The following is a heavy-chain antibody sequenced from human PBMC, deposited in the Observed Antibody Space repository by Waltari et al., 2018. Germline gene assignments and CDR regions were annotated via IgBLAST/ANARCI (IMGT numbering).Heavy chain of an antibody. J-gene: IGHJ5*02. Sequence: EVQLVQSGAEVKKPGATVKISCKASGYTFTDYYMHWVQQAPGKGLEWMGRVDPEDGETIYAEKFQGRVTITADTSTDTAYMELSSLRSEDTAVYYCAKAPIFGVANWFDPWGQGTLVTVSS. CDR2: VDPEDGET. CDR1: GYTFTDYY. V-gene: IGHV1-69-2*01. CDR3: AKAPIFGVANWFDP. D-gene: IGHD3-3*01.